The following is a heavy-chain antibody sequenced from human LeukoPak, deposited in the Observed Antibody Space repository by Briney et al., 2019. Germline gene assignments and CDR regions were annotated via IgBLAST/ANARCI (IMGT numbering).Heavy chain of an antibody. CDR2: MNPNSGNT. D-gene: IGHD6-13*01. CDR3: ARGFGSSSSYYYYYMDV. CDR1: GYTFTSYD. J-gene: IGHJ6*03. Sequence: GASVKVSCKASGYTFTSYDINWVRQAPGQGLEWMGWMNPNSGNTGYAQKFQGRVTITRNTSISTAYMGLSSLRSEDTAVYYCARGFGSSSSYYYYYMDVWGKGTTVTISS. V-gene: IGHV1-8*03.